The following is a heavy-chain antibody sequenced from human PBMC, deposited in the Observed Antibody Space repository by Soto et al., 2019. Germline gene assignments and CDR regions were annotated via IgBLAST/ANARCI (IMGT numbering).Heavy chain of an antibody. V-gene: IGHV4-4*07. Sequence: ETLALTCTVSGASISGFYWSWIRKSAGKGLEWIGRIYATGTTDYNPSLKSRVMMSVDTSKKQFSLKLRSVTAADTAVYYCVRDGTKTLRDWFDPWGQGISVTVSS. J-gene: IGHJ5*02. D-gene: IGHD1-1*01. CDR1: GASISGFY. CDR2: IYATGTT. CDR3: VRDGTKTLRDWFDP.